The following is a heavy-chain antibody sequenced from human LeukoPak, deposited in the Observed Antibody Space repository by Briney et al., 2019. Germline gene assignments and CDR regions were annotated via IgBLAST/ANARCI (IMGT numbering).Heavy chain of an antibody. CDR2: ISGSGGST. CDR3: AKEPHYGDYAPALG. D-gene: IGHD4-17*01. CDR1: GFTFSSYG. J-gene: IGHJ4*02. Sequence: GGSLRLSRAASGFTFSSYGMSWVRQAPGKGLEWVSAISGSGGSTYYADSVKGRFTISRDNSKNTLYLQMNSLRAEDTAVYYCAKEPHYGDYAPALGWGQGTLVTVSS. V-gene: IGHV3-23*01.